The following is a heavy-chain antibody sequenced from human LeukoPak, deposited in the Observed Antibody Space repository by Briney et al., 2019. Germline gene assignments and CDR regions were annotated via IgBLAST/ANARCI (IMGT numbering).Heavy chain of an antibody. D-gene: IGHD6-19*01. Sequence: GGSLRLSCAASGFTFSGYGMHWVRQAPGKGLEWVAVIWYDGSNKYYADYVKGRFTISRDNSKNTLYLQMNSLRAEDTAVYYCARDTKSGIAVAGTHYWGQGTLVTVSS. V-gene: IGHV3-33*01. CDR2: IWYDGSNK. J-gene: IGHJ4*02. CDR3: ARDTKSGIAVAGTHY. CDR1: GFTFSGYG.